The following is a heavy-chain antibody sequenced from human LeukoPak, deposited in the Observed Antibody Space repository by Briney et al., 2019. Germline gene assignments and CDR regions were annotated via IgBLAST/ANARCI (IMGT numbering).Heavy chain of an antibody. CDR1: GGSISSSSYY. D-gene: IGHD3-22*01. V-gene: IGHV4-39*01. Sequence: SETLSLTCTVSGGSISSSSYYWGWIRQPPGKGLEWIGSTYYSGSTYYNPSLKSRVTISVDTSKNQFSLKLSSVTAADTAVYYCAITQPWGIVVDWGQGTLVTVSS. CDR2: TYYSGST. CDR3: AITQPWGIVVD. J-gene: IGHJ4*02.